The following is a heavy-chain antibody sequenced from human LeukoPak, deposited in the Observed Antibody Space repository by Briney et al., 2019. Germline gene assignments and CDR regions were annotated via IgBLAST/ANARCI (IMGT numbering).Heavy chain of an antibody. J-gene: IGHJ6*02. V-gene: IGHV3-53*01. CDR2: IYSGGST. CDR1: GFTVSSNY. Sequence: GGSLRLSCAASGFTVSSNYMSWVRQAPGKGLEWVSVIYSGGSTYYADSVKGRLTISRDNSKNTLYLQVNSLRAEDTAVYYCARARTYYYDSSGYVYYYYGMDVWGQGTTVTVSS. CDR3: ARARTYYYDSSGYVYYYYGMDV. D-gene: IGHD3-22*01.